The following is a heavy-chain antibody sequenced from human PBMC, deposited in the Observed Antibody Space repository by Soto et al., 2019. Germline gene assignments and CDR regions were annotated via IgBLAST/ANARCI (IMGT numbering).Heavy chain of an antibody. Sequence: ASVKVSCKASGGTFSSYAISWVRQAPGQGLEWMGGIIPIFGTANYAQKFQGRVTITADESTSTAYMELSSLRSEDTAVYYCARAYYDILTGYPPYYYYYGMDVWGQGTTVTVSS. CDR2: IIPIFGTA. CDR1: GGTFSSYA. J-gene: IGHJ6*02. CDR3: ARAYYDILTGYPPYYYYYGMDV. D-gene: IGHD3-9*01. V-gene: IGHV1-69*13.